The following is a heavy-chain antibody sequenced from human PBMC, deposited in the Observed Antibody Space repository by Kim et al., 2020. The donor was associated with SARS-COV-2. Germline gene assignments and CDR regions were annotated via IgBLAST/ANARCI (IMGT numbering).Heavy chain of an antibody. J-gene: IGHJ4*02. CDR3: ARGHDFWSGYYGY. Sequence: YSPSFQGHVTISADKSISTAYLQWSSLKASDTAMYYCARGHDFWSGYYGYWGQGTLVTVSS. D-gene: IGHD3-3*01. V-gene: IGHV5-10-1*01.